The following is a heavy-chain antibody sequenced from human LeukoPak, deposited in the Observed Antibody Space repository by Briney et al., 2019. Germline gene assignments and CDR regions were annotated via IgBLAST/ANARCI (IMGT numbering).Heavy chain of an antibody. J-gene: IGHJ2*01. D-gene: IGHD3-3*01. V-gene: IGHV4-59*01. Sequence: SETLSLTCTVSGGSISSYYWSWIRQPPGKGLEWIGYIYYSGSTNYNPSLKSRATISVDTSKNQFSLKLSSVTAADTAVYYCAGRNYDFWSGYYTIPNWYFDLWGRGTLVTVSS. CDR3: AGRNYDFWSGYYTIPNWYFDL. CDR2: IYYSGST. CDR1: GGSISSYY.